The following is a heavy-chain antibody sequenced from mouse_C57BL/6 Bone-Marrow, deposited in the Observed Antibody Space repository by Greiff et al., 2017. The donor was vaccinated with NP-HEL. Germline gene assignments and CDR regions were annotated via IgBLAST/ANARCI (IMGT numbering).Heavy chain of an antibody. Sequence: VQLQQSVAELVRPGASVKLSCTASGFTIKNTYMPWVQQRPEQSLEWIGRIDPADGYTNYAPKFQGTATISTDKSSNTAYLQLSRLTSEDTAIYYCARGEPYAMDDWGKGAAVTVSS. CDR3: ARGEPYAMDD. CDR2: IDPADGYT. CDR1: GFTIKNTY. V-gene: IGHV14-3*01. J-gene: IGHJ4*01. D-gene: IGHD6-1*01.